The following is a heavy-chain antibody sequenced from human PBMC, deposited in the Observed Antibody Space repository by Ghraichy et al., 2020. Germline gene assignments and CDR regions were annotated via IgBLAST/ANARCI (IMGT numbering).Heavy chain of an antibody. Sequence: GGSLRLSCVGSGFTFSNYWMAWVRQAPGQGLEWVANIKGDGSDKNSAASVRGRFTISRDNTKNSLFLQLNSLRAEDTAVYFCAKWITTNGHAIDCWGQGTLVAVSS. D-gene: IGHD1-1*01. CDR3: AKWITTNGHAIDC. V-gene: IGHV3-7*01. CDR2: IKGDGSDK. J-gene: IGHJ4*02. CDR1: GFTFSNYW.